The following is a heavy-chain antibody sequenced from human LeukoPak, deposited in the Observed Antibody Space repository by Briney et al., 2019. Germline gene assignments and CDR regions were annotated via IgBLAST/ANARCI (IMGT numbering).Heavy chain of an antibody. CDR3: AKDHRVRIAARHYFDY. D-gene: IGHD6-6*01. CDR1: GFTFSSYG. CDR2: ISYDGSNK. J-gene: IGHJ4*02. Sequence: GGSLRLSCAASGFTFSSYGMHWVRQAPGKGLEWVAVISYDGSNKYYADSVKCRFTISRDNSKNTLYLQMNSLRAEDTAVYYCAKDHRVRIAARHYFDYWGQGTLVTVSS. V-gene: IGHV3-30*18.